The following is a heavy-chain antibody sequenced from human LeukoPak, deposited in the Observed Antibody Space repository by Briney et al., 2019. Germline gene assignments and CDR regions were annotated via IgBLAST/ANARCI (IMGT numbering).Heavy chain of an antibody. CDR2: INPSAGTT. CDR3: GRIIYSGTFYPENY. J-gene: IGHJ4*02. CDR1: GGTFSSYA. Sequence: ASVKVSCKASGGTFSSYAISWVRQAPGQGLEWMGVINPSAGTTTYAQKFQGRVTMTRDTSTSTAYMELRSLRSDDTAVYYCGRIIYSGTFYPENYWGQGTLVTVSS. D-gene: IGHD1-26*01. V-gene: IGHV1-46*01.